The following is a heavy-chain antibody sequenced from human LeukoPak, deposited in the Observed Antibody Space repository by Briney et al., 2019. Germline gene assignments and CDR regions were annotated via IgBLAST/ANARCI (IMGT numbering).Heavy chain of an antibody. CDR3: ARLLRKGPYGEGGLFYYYMDV. V-gene: IGHV4-34*01. CDR2: INHSGST. CDR1: GGSFSGYY. D-gene: IGHD3-10*01. J-gene: IGHJ6*03. Sequence: SETLSLTCAVYGGSFSGYYWSWIRQPPGKGLEWIGEINHSGSTNYNPSLKSRVTISVDTSKNQFSLQLNSVTPEDTAVYYCARLLRKGPYGEGGLFYYYMDVWAKGTTVTVSS.